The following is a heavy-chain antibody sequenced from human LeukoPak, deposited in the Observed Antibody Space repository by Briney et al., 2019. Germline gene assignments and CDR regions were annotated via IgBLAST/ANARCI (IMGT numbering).Heavy chain of an antibody. Sequence: PSXXLSLTCAVYGGSFSNYYWGWIRQPPGKGLEWIGSIYYSGSTYYNPSLKSRVTISVEKSKNKFSLKLSSVTAADTAVYYCARQTKIRDFWSGYSRHWGQGTLVTVSS. J-gene: IGHJ4*02. V-gene: IGHV4-39*01. CDR1: GGSFSNYY. D-gene: IGHD3-3*01. CDR3: ARQTKIRDFWSGYSRH. CDR2: IYYSGST.